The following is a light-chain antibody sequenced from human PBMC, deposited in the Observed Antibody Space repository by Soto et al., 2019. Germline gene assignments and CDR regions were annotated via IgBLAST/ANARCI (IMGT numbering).Light chain of an antibody. J-gene: IGKJ3*01. Sequence: EIVLTQSPGTLSLSPGEGATLSCRASQSVTVNSLAWYQQKPGQAPSLLIYAASTRAAAVPDRFTGSGSGTDFALTISRLEPEDFGVYYCQQYGDSPLTSGPGTKVDIK. CDR2: AAS. CDR3: QQYGDSPLT. CDR1: QSVTVNS. V-gene: IGKV3-20*01.